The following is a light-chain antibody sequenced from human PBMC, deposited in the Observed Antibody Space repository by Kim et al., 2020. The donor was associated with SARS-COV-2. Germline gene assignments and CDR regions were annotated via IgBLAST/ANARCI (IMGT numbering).Light chain of an antibody. Sequence: AAVGDRVTITWRASHSSSGWLAWYQQKPGKAPKLLIYKASSLETGVPSRFSGSGSGTEFTLTISSLQPDDFASYYCQHYNSYSETFGQGTKVDIK. J-gene: IGKJ1*01. CDR2: KAS. CDR1: HSSSGW. V-gene: IGKV1-5*03. CDR3: QHYNSYSET.